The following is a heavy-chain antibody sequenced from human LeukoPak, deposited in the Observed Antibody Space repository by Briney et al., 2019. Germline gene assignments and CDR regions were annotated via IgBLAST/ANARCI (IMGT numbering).Heavy chain of an antibody. CDR1: GGSFSGYY. V-gene: IGHV4-34*01. CDR2: INHSGST. D-gene: IGHD1-26*01. CDR3: VRTYEIVGATAFYHYFYYMDV. J-gene: IGHJ6*03. Sequence: PSETLSLTCAVYGGSFSGYYWSWIRQPPGKGLEWIGEINHSGSTNYNPSLKSRVTISVDTSKNQFSLKLTSVTAADTAIYYCVRTYEIVGATAFYHYFYYMDVWGKGTTVTISS.